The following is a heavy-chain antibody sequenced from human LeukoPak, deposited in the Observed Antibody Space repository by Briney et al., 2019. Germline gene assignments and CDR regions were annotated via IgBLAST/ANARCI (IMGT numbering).Heavy chain of an antibody. J-gene: IGHJ3*02. CDR1: GGSISSGGYS. Sequence: SETLSLTCAVSGGSISSGGYSWSWIRQPPGKGLEWIGYIYYSGSTYYNPSLKSRVTISVDTSKNQFSLKLSSVTAADTAVYYCARVMLSARYAFDIWGQGTMVTVSS. CDR2: IYYSGST. CDR3: ARVMLSARYAFDI. D-gene: IGHD3-16*01. V-gene: IGHV4-30-4*07.